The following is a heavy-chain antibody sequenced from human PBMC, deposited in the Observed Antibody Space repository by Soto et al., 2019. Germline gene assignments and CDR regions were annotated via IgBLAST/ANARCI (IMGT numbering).Heavy chain of an antibody. Sequence: QVQLVESGGGVVQPGRSLRLSCAASGFTFSSYAMHWVRQAPGKGLEWVAVISYDGSNKYYADSVKGRFTISRDNSKNTLYLQMNSLSAEDTAVYYCARDGGDYGPVFDYWGQGTLVTVSS. V-gene: IGHV3-30-3*01. D-gene: IGHD4-17*01. CDR2: ISYDGSNK. CDR1: GFTFSSYA. CDR3: ARDGGDYGPVFDY. J-gene: IGHJ4*02.